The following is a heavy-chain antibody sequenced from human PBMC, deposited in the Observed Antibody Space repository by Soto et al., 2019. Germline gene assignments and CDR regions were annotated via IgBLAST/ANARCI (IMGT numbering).Heavy chain of an antibody. CDR2: INPNTGNS. J-gene: IGHJ4*02. CDR3: ARRAETNGWNGFGADKYYFDF. CDR1: GYTLTSYD. V-gene: IGHV1-8*01. Sequence: GXSVKVSCKASGYTLTSYDIYWVRQATGQGLEWMGWINPNTGNSGYAQKFQGRVTMTSDTSISTAHMELSSLRSEDTAVYYCARRAETNGWNGFGADKYYFDFWGQGTLVTVSS. D-gene: IGHD1-1*01.